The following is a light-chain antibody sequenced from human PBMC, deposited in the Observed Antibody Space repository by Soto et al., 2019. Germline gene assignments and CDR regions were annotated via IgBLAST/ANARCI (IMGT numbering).Light chain of an antibody. CDR1: QNILSN. J-gene: IGKJ4*01. V-gene: IGKV3-15*01. CDR2: GAS. CDR3: PQYKDGPPT. Sequence: EIEMKQSPAPLTVSPGERATLSCRASQNILSNLARYQQKPGQAPRLLIYGASTRATGIPARFSGSGSGTEFTLTISSLQSEELAAQYSPQYKDGPPTLDGGTKV.